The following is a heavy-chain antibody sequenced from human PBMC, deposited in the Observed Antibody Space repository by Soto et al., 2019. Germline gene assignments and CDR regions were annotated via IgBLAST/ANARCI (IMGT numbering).Heavy chain of an antibody. CDR2: INGDGSDI. V-gene: IGHV3-74*03. Sequence: GGSLRLSCGASGFDFSNYWMHWVRQAPGKGLVWVSRINGDGSDIKYADSVKGRFTISRDNSKNTLYLQMSSLRAEDTAIYYCAKYVKTSEVRAYAYWGQGTLDTVSS. J-gene: IGHJ4*02. CDR3: AKYVKTSEVRAYAY. D-gene: IGHD3-10*02. CDR1: GFDFSNYW.